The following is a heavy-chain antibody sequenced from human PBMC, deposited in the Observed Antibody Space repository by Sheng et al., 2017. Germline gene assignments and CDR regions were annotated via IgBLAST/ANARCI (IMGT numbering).Heavy chain of an antibody. J-gene: IGHJ4*02. CDR1: GYTFTSFG. V-gene: IGHV1-18*01. D-gene: IGHD3-22*01. CDR2: ISAYNGYT. CDR3: ARGDSYYSDSSGYYYGLFDY. Sequence: GPEVRTPGASVKVSCEASGYTFTSFGITWVRQAPGQGLEWMGWISAYNGYTKYAQRLQGRVTMTTDTSTNAAYMELRSLRSDDTAVYYCARGDSYYSDSSGYYYGLFDYWGQGTLVTVSS.